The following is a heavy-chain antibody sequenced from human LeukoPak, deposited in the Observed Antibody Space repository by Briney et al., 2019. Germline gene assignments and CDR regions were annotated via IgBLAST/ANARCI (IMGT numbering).Heavy chain of an antibody. J-gene: IGHJ6*03. V-gene: IGHV4-61*02. CDR1: GGSLSSGSYY. CDR3: ARGGAATIGSYYYYMDV. CDR2: IYTSGST. D-gene: IGHD2-15*01. Sequence: SETLSLTCTVSGGSLSSGSYYWSWIRQPAGKGLEWIGRIYTSGSTNYNPSLKSRVTISVDTSKNQFSLKLSSVTAADTAVYYCARGGAATIGSYYYYMDVWGKGTTVTISS.